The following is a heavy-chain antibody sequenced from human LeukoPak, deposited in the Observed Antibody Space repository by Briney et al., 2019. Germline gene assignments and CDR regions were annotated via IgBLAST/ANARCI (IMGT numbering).Heavy chain of an antibody. CDR2: IYSGGST. CDR1: GLTFSNYW. CDR3: ARKTDHQTGGDY. D-gene: IGHD1-1*01. V-gene: IGHV3-66*01. J-gene: IGHJ4*02. Sequence: GGSLRLSCAASGLTFSNYWMHWVRQAPGEGLEWVSLIYSGGSTSYADSVKGRFTISRDNSKNTLYLQMNSLRAEDTAVCYCARKTDHQTGGDYWGQGTLVTVSS.